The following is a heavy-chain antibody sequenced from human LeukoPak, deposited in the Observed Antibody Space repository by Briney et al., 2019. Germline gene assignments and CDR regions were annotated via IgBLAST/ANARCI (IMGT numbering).Heavy chain of an antibody. CDR3: ARGLRRAARVFVY. V-gene: IGHV4-34*01. CDR2: INHSGST. J-gene: IGHJ4*02. Sequence: KSSETLSLTCAVYGGSFSGYYWSWIRQPPGKGLEWIGEINHSGSTNYNPSLKSRVTISVDTSKNQFSLKLSSVTAADTAVYYCARGLRRAARVFVYWGQGTLVTVSS. CDR1: GGSFSGYY. D-gene: IGHD6-6*01.